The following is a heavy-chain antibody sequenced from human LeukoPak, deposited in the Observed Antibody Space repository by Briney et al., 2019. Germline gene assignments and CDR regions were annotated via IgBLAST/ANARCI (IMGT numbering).Heavy chain of an antibody. J-gene: IGHJ6*02. V-gene: IGHV1-24*01. CDR2: FDPEDGET. D-gene: IGHD3-10*01. CDR3: ATVTYAGSGSYYHAGMDV. CDR1: GYTLTELS. Sequence: ASVKVSCKVSGYTLTELSMHWVRQAPGKGLEWMGGFDPEDGETIYAQKFQGRVTMTEDTSTDTAYMELSSLRSEDTAVYYCATVTYAGSGSYYHAGMDVWGQGTTVTVSS.